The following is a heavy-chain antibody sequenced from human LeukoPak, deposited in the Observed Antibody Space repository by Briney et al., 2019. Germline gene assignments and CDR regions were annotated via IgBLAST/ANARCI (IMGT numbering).Heavy chain of an antibody. D-gene: IGHD1-1*01. V-gene: IGHV4-59*01. CDR1: GGSISPYY. J-gene: IGHJ4*02. CDR2: ILYSGTTT. Sequence: SETLSLTCTVSGGSISPYYWSWIRQTPGKGLEWIGYILYSGTTTNYNPSHKSRVTISVDTSKNQFSLKLSSVTAADTAVYYCARVGDWNDLVYWGQGTLVTVSS. CDR3: ARVGDWNDLVY.